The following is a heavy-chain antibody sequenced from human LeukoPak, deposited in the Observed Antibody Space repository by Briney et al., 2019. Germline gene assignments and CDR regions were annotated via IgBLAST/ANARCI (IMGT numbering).Heavy chain of an antibody. CDR2: IIPIFGTA. D-gene: IGHD3-10*01. V-gene: IGHV1-69*06. CDR1: GYDFTGYS. CDR3: ARTMDYYGSGSYYYYYMDV. J-gene: IGHJ6*03. Sequence: SVKVSCKTSGYDFTGYSIYWVRQAPGQGLEWMGGIIPIFGTANYAQKFQGRVTITADKSTSTAYMELSSLRSEDTAVYYCARTMDYYGSGSYYYYYMDVWGKGTTVTVSS.